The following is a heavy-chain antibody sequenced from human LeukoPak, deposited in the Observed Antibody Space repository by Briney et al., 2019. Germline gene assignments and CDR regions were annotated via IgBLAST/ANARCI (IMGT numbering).Heavy chain of an antibody. J-gene: IGHJ4*02. D-gene: IGHD2-2*01. CDR1: GFTFSNAW. V-gene: IGHV3-15*01. CDR2: IKSKTDGGTT. Sequence: PGGSLRLFCAASGFTFSNAWMSWVRQAPGEGLEWVGRIKSKTDGGTTEYAAPAKGILTISRDDSKNTLYLQMNSVKTEDTAVYYCTTGGSNIVVVRAGRSYDYWGQGTLVTVSS. CDR3: TTGGSNIVVVRAGRSYDY.